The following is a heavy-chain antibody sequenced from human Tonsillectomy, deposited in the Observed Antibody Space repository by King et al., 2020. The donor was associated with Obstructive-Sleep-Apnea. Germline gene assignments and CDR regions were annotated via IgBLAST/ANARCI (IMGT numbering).Heavy chain of an antibody. D-gene: IGHD1-26*01. CDR3: ARDWVGSYSAENAFDI. V-gene: IGHV3-53*04. CDR1: GFTVSSNY. CDR2: IYSGGST. Sequence: QLVQSGGGLVQPGGSLRLSCAASGFTVSSNYMSWVRQAPGKGLEWVSVIYSGGSTYYADSVKGRFTISRHNSKNTLYLQMNSLRAEDTAVYYCARDWVGSYSAENAFDIWGQRTMVTVSS. J-gene: IGHJ3*02.